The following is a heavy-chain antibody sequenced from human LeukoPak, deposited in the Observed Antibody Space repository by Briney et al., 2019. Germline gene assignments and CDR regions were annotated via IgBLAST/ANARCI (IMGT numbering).Heavy chain of an antibody. CDR2: ISRSGSTI. D-gene: IGHD3-10*01. Sequence: GGSLRLSCAASGLTFSDYYMSWIRPAPGKGLEWVSYISRSGSTIYYADSVKGRFTISRDNAKNSLYLQMNSLRAADTAVYYCARGHYGLDYWGQGTLVTVSS. CDR1: GLTFSDYY. J-gene: IGHJ4*02. V-gene: IGHV3-11*04. CDR3: ARGHYGLDY.